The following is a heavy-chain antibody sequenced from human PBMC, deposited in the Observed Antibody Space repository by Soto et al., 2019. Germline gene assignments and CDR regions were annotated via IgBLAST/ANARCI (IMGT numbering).Heavy chain of an antibody. V-gene: IGHV1-46*03. D-gene: IGHD3-3*01. Sequence: QVQLVQSGAEVKKPGASVKVSCKASGYTFTSYYMHWVRQAPGQGLEWMGRINPSGGSTDNAQKVQGRVTMTRNTSTSTVSMELSSLRSEDTAVYYCAIVYAGAWSGNDNSGAFDMWGQGTMVTVSS. J-gene: IGHJ3*02. CDR1: GYTFTSYY. CDR2: INPSGGST. CDR3: AIVYAGAWSGNDNSGAFDM.